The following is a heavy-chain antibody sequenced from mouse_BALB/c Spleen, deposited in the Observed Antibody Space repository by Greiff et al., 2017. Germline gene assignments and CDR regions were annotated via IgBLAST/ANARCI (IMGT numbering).Heavy chain of an antibody. CDR3: ARHYYGFDY. V-gene: IGHV3-2*02. Sequence: EVQLQQSGPGLVKPSQSLSLTCTVTGYSITSDYAWNWIRQFPGNKLEWMGYISYSGSTSYNPSLKSRISITRDTSKNQFFLQLNSVTTEDTATYYCARHYYGFDYWGQGTTLTVSS. CDR1: GYSITSDYA. D-gene: IGHD1-2*01. J-gene: IGHJ2*01. CDR2: ISYSGST.